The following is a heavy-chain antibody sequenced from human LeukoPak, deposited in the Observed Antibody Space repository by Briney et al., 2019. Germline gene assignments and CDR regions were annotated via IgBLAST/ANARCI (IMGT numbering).Heavy chain of an antibody. CDR1: GFIFSNYG. D-gene: IGHD1-1*01. V-gene: IGHV3-7*01. CDR3: ARDSDDSYDKIDY. Sequence: GGSLRLSCAASGFIFSNYGMSWVRQAPGKGLEWVANIKQDGSEKYYLDSVKGRFTISRDNAKNSLYLQMNSLRVEDTAVYYCARDSDDSYDKIDYWGQGTLVTVSS. J-gene: IGHJ4*02. CDR2: IKQDGSEK.